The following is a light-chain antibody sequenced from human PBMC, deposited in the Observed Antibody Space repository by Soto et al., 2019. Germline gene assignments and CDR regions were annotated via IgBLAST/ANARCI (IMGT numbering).Light chain of an antibody. CDR3: QQYLILPPT. V-gene: IGKV1-33*01. Sequence: DIQMTQSPSSLSVSVGDRVIITCQASQGINNFLNWYQQKPGKAPKLLIYAASYLHSGVPSRFSGSGSGTDFSLIINSLQPEDIATYYCQQYLILPPTFGGGTKVEIK. CDR1: QGINNF. CDR2: AAS. J-gene: IGKJ4*01.